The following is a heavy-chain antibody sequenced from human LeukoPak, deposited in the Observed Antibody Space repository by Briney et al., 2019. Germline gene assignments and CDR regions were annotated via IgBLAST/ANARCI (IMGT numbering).Heavy chain of an antibody. CDR3: AHSQVFSYGSFHDAYDI. CDR2: IYWDDDS. CDR1: GVSLSTSGVG. Sequence: SGPTLVKPTQTLTLTCSLSGVSLSTSGVGVGWIRQPPGKALEWLALIYWDDDSRYSPSLKSRLTIAKDTSKNQVVLTLTNMDSVDTATYYCAHSQVFSYGSFHDAYDIWSLGMLVTVSS. J-gene: IGHJ3*02. V-gene: IGHV2-5*02. D-gene: IGHD5-18*01.